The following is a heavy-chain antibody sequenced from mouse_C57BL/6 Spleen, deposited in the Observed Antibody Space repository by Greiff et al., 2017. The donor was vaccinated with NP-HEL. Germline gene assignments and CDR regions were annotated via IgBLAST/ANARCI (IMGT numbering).Heavy chain of an antibody. Sequence: EVHLVESGGGLVKPGGSLKLSCAASGFTFSDYGMHWVRQAPEKGLEWVAYISSGSSTIYYADTVKGRFTISRDNAKNTLFLQMTSLRSEDTAMYYCARTGELRAMDYWGQGTSVTVSS. CDR2: ISSGSSTI. J-gene: IGHJ4*01. V-gene: IGHV5-17*01. CDR1: GFTFSDYG. D-gene: IGHD1-1*01. CDR3: ARTGELRAMDY.